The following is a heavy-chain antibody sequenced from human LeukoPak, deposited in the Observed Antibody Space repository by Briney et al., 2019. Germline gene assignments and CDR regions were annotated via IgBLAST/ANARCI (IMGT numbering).Heavy chain of an antibody. Sequence: ASVKVSCMASGYTFTGYYMHWVRQAPGQGLEWMGRINPNSGGTNYAQKFQGRVTMTRDTSISTAYMELSRLRSDDTAVYYCARERRTTVTGDYWGQGTLVTVSS. J-gene: IGHJ4*02. CDR3: ARERRTTVTGDY. V-gene: IGHV1-2*06. CDR2: INPNSGGT. D-gene: IGHD4-11*01. CDR1: GYTFTGYY.